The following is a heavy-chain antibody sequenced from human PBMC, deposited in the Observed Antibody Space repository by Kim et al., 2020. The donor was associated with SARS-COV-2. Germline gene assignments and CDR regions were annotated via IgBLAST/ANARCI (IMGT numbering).Heavy chain of an antibody. CDR1: GFTFSSYA. J-gene: IGHJ4*02. CDR3: ARDISSSWYGNFDY. CDR2: ISYDGSNK. D-gene: IGHD6-13*01. V-gene: IGHV3-30*04. Sequence: GGSLRLSCAASGFTFSSYAMHWVRQAPGKGLEWVAVISYDGSNKYYADSVKGRFTISRDNSKNTLYLQMNSLRAEDTAVYYCARDISSSWYGNFDYWGQG.